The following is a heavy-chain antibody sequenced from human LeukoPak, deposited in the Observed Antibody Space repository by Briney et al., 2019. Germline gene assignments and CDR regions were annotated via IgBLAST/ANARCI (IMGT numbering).Heavy chain of an antibody. V-gene: IGHV4-34*01. CDR3: ARVGFYYDSSGYYTHYYYMDV. J-gene: IGHJ6*03. CDR1: GGSFSGYY. D-gene: IGHD3-22*01. CDR2: INHSGST. Sequence: SETLSLTCAVYGGSFSGYYWSWIRQPPGEGLEWIGEINHSGSTNYNPSLKSRVTISVDTSKNQFSLKLSSVTAADTAVYYCARVGFYYDSSGYYTHYYYMDVWGKGTTVTVSS.